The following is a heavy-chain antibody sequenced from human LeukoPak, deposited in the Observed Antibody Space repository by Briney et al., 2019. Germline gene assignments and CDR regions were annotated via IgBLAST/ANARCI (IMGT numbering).Heavy chain of an antibody. CDR1: GGSISSYY. J-gene: IGHJ6*03. Sequence: PSETLSLTCTVSGGSISSYYWSWIRQPPGKGLEWIGYIYYSGSTNYNPSLKSRVTISVDTSKNQFSLKLSSVTAADTAVYYCARAVDSSGYYYAYYYYMDVWGKGTTVTVSS. CDR3: ARAVDSSGYYYAYYYYMDV. CDR2: IYYSGST. V-gene: IGHV4-59*01. D-gene: IGHD3-22*01.